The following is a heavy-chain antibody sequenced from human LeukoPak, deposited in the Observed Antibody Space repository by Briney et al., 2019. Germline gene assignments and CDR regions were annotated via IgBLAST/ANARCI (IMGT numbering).Heavy chain of an antibody. Sequence: SETLSLTCTVSGGSISSRSYYWGWIRQPPGKGLEWIGSIYYSGSTYYNPSPKSRVTISVDTSKNQFSLKLSSVTAAVTAVYYCARQTSLGQYSSGGYVEPIDDFDIWGQGTMVTVSS. CDR1: GGSISSRSYY. CDR3: ARQTSLGQYSSGGYVEPIDDFDI. CDR2: IYYSGST. V-gene: IGHV4-39*01. D-gene: IGHD6-19*01. J-gene: IGHJ3*02.